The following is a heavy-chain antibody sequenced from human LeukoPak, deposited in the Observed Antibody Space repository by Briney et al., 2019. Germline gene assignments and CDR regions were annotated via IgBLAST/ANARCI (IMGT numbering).Heavy chain of an antibody. CDR1: GFTFSSYA. V-gene: IGHV3-23*01. J-gene: IGHJ3*02. Sequence: GGPLRLSCAASGFTFSSYAMSWVRQAPGKGLEWVSAIRGSGGSTYYADSVKGRFTISRDNSKNTLYLQMNSLRAEDTAVYYCAKSLYGHDAFDIWGQGTMVTVSS. D-gene: IGHD3-10*01. CDR3: AKSLYGHDAFDI. CDR2: IRGSGGST.